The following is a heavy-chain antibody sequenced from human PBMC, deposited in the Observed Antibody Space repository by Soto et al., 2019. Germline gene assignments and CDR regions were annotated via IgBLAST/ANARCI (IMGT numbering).Heavy chain of an antibody. CDR1: GFSLSKARMG. CDR3: ARALREGLPIYYFDS. J-gene: IGHJ4*02. Sequence: SGPTLVNPTETLTLTCTVSGFSLSKARMGVSSIRQPPGKALEWLAHIFWNDERSYNTSLKSRLTISRDTSKSQVVLTMTNVDPVDTGTYFCARALREGLPIYYFDSWGQGTLVTVSS. D-gene: IGHD1-26*01. CDR2: IFWNDER. V-gene: IGHV2-26*01.